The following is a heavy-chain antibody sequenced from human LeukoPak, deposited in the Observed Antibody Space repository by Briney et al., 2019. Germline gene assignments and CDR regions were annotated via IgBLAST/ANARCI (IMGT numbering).Heavy chain of an antibody. CDR3: ARDIYYDRSHWFDP. J-gene: IGHJ5*02. CDR2: ISSSSSYI. D-gene: IGHD3-22*01. V-gene: IGHV3-21*01. Sequence: GGSLRLSCAASGFTFSSYAMSWVRQAPGKGLEWVSSISSSSSYIYYADSVKGRFTISRDNAKNSLYLQMNSLRAEDTVVYYCARDIYYDRSHWFDPWGQGTLVTVSS. CDR1: GFTFSSYA.